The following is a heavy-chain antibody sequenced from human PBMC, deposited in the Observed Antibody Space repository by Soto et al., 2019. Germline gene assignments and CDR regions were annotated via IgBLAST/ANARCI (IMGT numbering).Heavy chain of an antibody. Sequence: ASVKASGTASGDTFSSYAISCVRQAPGQGLEWMGIINPSGGSTSYAQKFQGRVTMTRDTSTSTVYMELSSLRSEDTAVYYCARDSVDSGSYYGMDVWGQGTTVTVSS. D-gene: IGHD1-26*01. J-gene: IGHJ6*02. CDR2: INPSGGST. CDR1: GDTFSSYA. V-gene: IGHV1-46*01. CDR3: ARDSVDSGSYYGMDV.